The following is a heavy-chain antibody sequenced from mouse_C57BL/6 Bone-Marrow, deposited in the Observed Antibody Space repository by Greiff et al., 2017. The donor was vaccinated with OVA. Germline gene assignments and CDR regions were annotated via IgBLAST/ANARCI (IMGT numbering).Heavy chain of an antibody. CDR2: IDPENGDT. J-gene: IGHJ4*01. CDR1: GFNIKDDY. CDR3: TSTAYAMDY. Sequence: EVQLKESGAELVRPGASVKLSCTASGFNIKDDYMHWVKQRPEQGLEWIGWIDPENGDTEYASKFQGKATITADTSSNTAYLQLSSLTSEDTAVYYCTSTAYAMDYWGQGTSVTVSS. V-gene: IGHV14-4*01. D-gene: IGHD3-1*01.